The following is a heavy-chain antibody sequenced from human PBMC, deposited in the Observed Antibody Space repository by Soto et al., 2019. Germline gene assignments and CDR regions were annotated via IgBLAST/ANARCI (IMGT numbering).Heavy chain of an antibody. V-gene: IGHV3-23*01. CDR2: ISGSGGST. CDR3: AKVYTGYSSRISDAFDI. Sequence: GGSLRLSCAASGFTFSSYAMSWVRQAPGKGLEWVSAISGSGGSTYYADSVKGRFTISRDNSKNTLYLQMNSLRAEDTAVYYCAKVYTGYSSRISDAFDIWGQGTMVTVSS. J-gene: IGHJ3*02. CDR1: GFTFSSYA. D-gene: IGHD6-13*01.